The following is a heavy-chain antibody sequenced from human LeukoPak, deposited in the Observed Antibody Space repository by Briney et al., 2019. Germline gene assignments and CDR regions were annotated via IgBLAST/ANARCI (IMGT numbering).Heavy chain of an antibody. D-gene: IGHD3-22*01. CDR1: GFTFDDYA. V-gene: IGHV3-9*01. CDR2: ITWNSGSI. Sequence: PGGSLRLSCAASGFTFDDYAMHWVRHAPGKGLEWVSGITWNSGSIGYADSVKGRFTISRDNAKNSLYLRMNSLRAEDTALYYCAKDKYYYDGSGYSQFDYWGQGTLVTVSS. J-gene: IGHJ4*02. CDR3: AKDKYYYDGSGYSQFDY.